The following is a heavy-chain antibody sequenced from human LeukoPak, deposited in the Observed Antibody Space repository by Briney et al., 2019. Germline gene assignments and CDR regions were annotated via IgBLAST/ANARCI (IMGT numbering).Heavy chain of an antibody. D-gene: IGHD3-22*01. J-gene: IGHJ4*02. CDR3: AREARGGYYDSAGYYDY. Sequence: PGGSLRLSCAASGFTFNDYAMYWVRQAPGKGLEWVTLISYDGYDKSYADSVRGRFTISRDNSRNTLYLQMDSLRAEDTAVYYCAREARGGYYDSAGYYDYWGQGTLVTVSS. CDR1: GFTFNDYA. V-gene: IGHV3-30-3*01. CDR2: ISYDGYDK.